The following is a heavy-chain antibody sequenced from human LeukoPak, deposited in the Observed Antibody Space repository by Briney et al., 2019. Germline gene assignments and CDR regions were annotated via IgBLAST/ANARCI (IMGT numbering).Heavy chain of an antibody. CDR3: ANALYGEVWFDP. CDR2: IYYSGST. D-gene: IGHD4-17*01. V-gene: IGHV4-31*03. CDR1: GGSISSGGYY. Sequence: SETLCLTCTVSGGSISSGGYYWSWIRQHPGKGLEWIGYIYYSGSTYYNPFLKSRVTISVDTSKNQFSLKLSSVTAADTAVYYCANALYGEVWFDPWGQGTLVTVSS. J-gene: IGHJ5*02.